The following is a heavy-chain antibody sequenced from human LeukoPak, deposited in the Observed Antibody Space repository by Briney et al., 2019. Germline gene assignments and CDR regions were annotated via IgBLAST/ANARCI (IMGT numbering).Heavy chain of an antibody. CDR2: IYSGGST. D-gene: IGHD1-26*01. J-gene: IGHJ4*02. V-gene: IGHV3-66*01. CDR1: GGSISSYF. Sequence: ETLSLTCTVSGGSISSYFWSWVRQAPGKGLEWVSVIYSGGSTYYADSVKGRFTISRDNSKNTLYLQMNSLRAEDTAVYYCARYLSGSYYDYFDYWGQGTLVTVSS. CDR3: ARYLSGSYYDYFDY.